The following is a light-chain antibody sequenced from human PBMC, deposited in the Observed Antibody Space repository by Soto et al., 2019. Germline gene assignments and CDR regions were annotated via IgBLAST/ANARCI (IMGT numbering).Light chain of an antibody. Sequence: QSVLTQPASVSGSPGQSITISCTGTSSDVGRYNYVSWYQQHPGKAPKLMISEVSNRPSGVPNRFSGSKSGNTASLTISGLQTGDEADYYCSSYTSSSTRVFGTGTKVTVL. CDR2: EVS. V-gene: IGLV2-14*01. J-gene: IGLJ1*01. CDR3: SSYTSSSTRV. CDR1: SSDVGRYNY.